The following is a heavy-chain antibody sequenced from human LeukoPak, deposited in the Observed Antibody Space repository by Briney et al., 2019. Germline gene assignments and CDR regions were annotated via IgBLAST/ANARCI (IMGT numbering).Heavy chain of an antibody. V-gene: IGHV4-39*01. D-gene: IGHD3-3*01. Sequence: PSETLSLTCTVSGGSISSSSYYWGWIRQPPGKGLEWIGSIYCSGSTYYNPSLKNRVTISVDTSKHQFSLKLSSVTAADTAVYYCARLGSGGYRYWGQGNLVTVSS. CDR1: GGSISSSSYY. CDR2: IYCSGST. CDR3: ARLGSGGYRY. J-gene: IGHJ4*02.